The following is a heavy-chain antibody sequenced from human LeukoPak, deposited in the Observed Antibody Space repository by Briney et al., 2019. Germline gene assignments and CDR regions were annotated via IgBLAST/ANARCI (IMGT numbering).Heavy chain of an antibody. CDR3: ARGRNYRMDV. V-gene: IGHV3-74*01. CDR2: TNSDGSST. Sequence: GGTLRLSCAASGFTFSTYWMHWVRQAPGKGLVWVSGTNSDGSSTTYADSVKGRFTVSRDNANNTLYLQMNSLRVEDTAVYYCARGRNYRMDVWGQGTTVTVSS. J-gene: IGHJ6*02. CDR1: GFTFSTYW.